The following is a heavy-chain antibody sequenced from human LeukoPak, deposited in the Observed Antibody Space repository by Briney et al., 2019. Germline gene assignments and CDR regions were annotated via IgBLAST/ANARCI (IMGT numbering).Heavy chain of an antibody. D-gene: IGHD3-3*01. V-gene: IGHV1-69*13. J-gene: IGHJ5*02. Sequence: VASVKVSCKASGGTFSSYAISWVRQAPGQGLEWMGGIIPIFGTANYAQKFQGRVTITADESTSTAYMELSSLRSEDTAVYYCARDPSRIFGVVPTRYWFDPWGQGTLVTVSS. CDR2: IIPIFGTA. CDR1: GGTFSSYA. CDR3: ARDPSRIFGVVPTRYWFDP.